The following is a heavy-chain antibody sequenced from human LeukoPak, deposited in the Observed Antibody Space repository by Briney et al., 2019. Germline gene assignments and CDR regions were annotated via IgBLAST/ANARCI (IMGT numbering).Heavy chain of an antibody. V-gene: IGHV3-48*01. CDR3: AREYSSSAGRAFDI. J-gene: IGHJ3*02. CDR1: GFTFSTYS. CDR2: ISSSSSTV. D-gene: IGHD6-13*01. Sequence: GGSLRLSCAASGFTFSTYSLNWIRQAPGRGLEWLSYISSSSSTVYYADSVKGRFTISRDNAKNSLCLQMSSLRADDTAVYYCAREYSSSAGRAFDIRRQGTMVTVSS.